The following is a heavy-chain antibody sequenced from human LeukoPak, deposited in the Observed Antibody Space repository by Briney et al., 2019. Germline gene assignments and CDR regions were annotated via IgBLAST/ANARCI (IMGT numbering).Heavy chain of an antibody. Sequence: SVKVSCKASGFTFTSSAVQWVRQARGQRLEWIGWIVVGSGNTNYAQKFQERVTITRDMSASTAYMELSSLRSEDTAVYYCAADPWGIVVVSNFDYWGQGTLVTVSS. CDR1: GFTFTSSA. CDR3: AADPWGIVVVSNFDY. J-gene: IGHJ4*02. CDR2: IVVGSGNT. V-gene: IGHV1-58*01. D-gene: IGHD3-22*01.